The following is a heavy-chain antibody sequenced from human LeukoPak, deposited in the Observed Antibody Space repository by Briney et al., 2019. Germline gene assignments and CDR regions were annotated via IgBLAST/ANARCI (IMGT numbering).Heavy chain of an antibody. V-gene: IGHV3-13*01. CDR2: IGTAGDT. D-gene: IGHD6-6*01. Sequence: PGGSLRLSCAASGFTFSSYDMHWVRQATGEGLEWVSAIGTAGDTYYPGSVKGRFTISRENAKNSLYLQMNSLRAEDTAVYYCARTLAARYYYYGMDVWGQGTTVTVSS. CDR1: GFTFSSYD. CDR3: ARTLAARYYYYGMDV. J-gene: IGHJ6*02.